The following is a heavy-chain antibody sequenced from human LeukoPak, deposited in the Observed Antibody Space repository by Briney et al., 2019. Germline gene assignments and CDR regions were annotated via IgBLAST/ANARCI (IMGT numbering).Heavy chain of an antibody. J-gene: IGHJ4*02. CDR2: IRSKAYGGTA. CDR1: GFPFGDYG. V-gene: IGHV3-49*03. Sequence: AGGSLRLSCRTSGFPFGDYGMSWFRQAPGKGLEWVSHIRSKAYGGTAEYATFVKGRFIISRDDSKSIAHLQMSSLKTEDTAVYFCTRGYDTSGWLFDYWGQGTLVTVSS. D-gene: IGHD6-19*01. CDR3: TRGYDTSGWLFDY.